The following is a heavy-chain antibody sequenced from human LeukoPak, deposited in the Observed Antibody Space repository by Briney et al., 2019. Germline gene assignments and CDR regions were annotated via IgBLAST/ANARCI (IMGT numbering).Heavy chain of an antibody. CDR1: GFTFMNHA. D-gene: IGHD3-22*01. V-gene: IGHV3-21*01. CDR3: ARGTTSSGSYYFDY. J-gene: IGHJ4*02. Sequence: PGGSLRLSCAASGFTFMNHAMNWVRQAPGKGLEWVSSISSSSSYTYYADSVKGRFTISRDNAKNSLYLQMNSLRAEDTAVYYCARGTTSSGSYYFDYWGQGTLVTVSS. CDR2: ISSSSSYT.